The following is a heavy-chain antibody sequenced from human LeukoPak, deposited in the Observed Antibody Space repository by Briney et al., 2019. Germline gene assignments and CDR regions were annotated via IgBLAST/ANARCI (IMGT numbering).Heavy chain of an antibody. Sequence: PSETLSLTCAVYGGSFSGYYWSWIRQPPGKGLEWIGEINHSGSTNYNPSLKSRVTISVDTSKNQFSLKLSSVTAADTAVYYCGGGSYTYYFDYWGQGILVTVSS. V-gene: IGHV4-34*01. CDR1: GGSFSGYY. J-gene: IGHJ4*02. CDR2: INHSGST. CDR3: GGGSYTYYFDY. D-gene: IGHD1-26*01.